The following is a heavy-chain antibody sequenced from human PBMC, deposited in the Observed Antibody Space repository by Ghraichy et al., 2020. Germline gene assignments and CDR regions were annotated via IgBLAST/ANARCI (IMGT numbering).Heavy chain of an antibody. CDR1: GDSISSTSYL. D-gene: IGHD3-16*02. CDR2: IYYSGTT. J-gene: IGHJ6*04. CDR3: ARSRSGGIIITFGGIIARLDV. Sequence: ETLSLTCTVSGDSISSTSYLWGWIRQPPGQGLEWIGSIYYSGTTYYNPSLKSRVSISVDTSKNQFSLNLSPVTAADTAVYYCARSRSGGIIITFGGIIARLDVWGKGTTVTVSS. V-gene: IGHV4-39*01.